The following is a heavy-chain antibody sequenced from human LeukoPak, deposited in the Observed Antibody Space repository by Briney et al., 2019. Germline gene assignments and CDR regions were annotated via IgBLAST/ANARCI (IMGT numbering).Heavy chain of an antibody. J-gene: IGHJ4*02. D-gene: IGHD5-24*01. CDR1: GFTFDDYA. V-gene: IGHV3-9*01. Sequence: GGSLGLSCAASGFTFDDYAMHWVRQAPGKGLEWVSGISWNSGSIGYADSVKGRFTISRDNAKNSLYLQMNSLRAEDTALYYCAKDKGWLQSYFDYWGQGTLATVSS. CDR3: AKDKGWLQSYFDY. CDR2: ISWNSGSI.